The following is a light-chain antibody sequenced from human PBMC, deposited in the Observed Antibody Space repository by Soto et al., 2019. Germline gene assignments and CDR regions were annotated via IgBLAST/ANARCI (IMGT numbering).Light chain of an antibody. CDR2: GAS. CDR1: QSVSSN. V-gene: IGKV3-15*01. Sequence: ETVMTQSPATLSVSPGERATLSCRASQSVSSNLAWYQQKPGQAPRLLIYGASTRATGIPARFSGSWYGTEFTLTISSLQSEDFAVYYCHQYNNWPAYTFGQGTKLEIK. CDR3: HQYNNWPAYT. J-gene: IGKJ2*01.